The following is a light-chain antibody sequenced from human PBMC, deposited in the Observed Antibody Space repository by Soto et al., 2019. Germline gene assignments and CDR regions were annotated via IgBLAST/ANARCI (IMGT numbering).Light chain of an antibody. CDR1: SSDVGGYNY. V-gene: IGLV2-14*03. Sequence: QSVLTQPASVSGSPGQSFTISCTGTSSDVGGYNYVSWYQHHPGKAPKLMIYDVTNRPSGVSNRFSGSKSGNTASLTISGLQAEDEADYYCTSYTTSSPYLVFGGGTKLTVL. CDR3: TSYTTSSPYLV. J-gene: IGLJ3*02. CDR2: DVT.